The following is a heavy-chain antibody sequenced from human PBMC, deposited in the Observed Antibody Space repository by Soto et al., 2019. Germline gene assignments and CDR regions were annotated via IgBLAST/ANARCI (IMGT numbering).Heavy chain of an antibody. Sequence: GASVKVSCKASGYTFTSYGISWVRQAPGQGLEWMGWISAYNGNTNYAQKLQGRVTMTTDTSTSTAYMELRSLRSDDTAVYYCARDLNPYSSSWHYFDYWGQGTLVTVSS. D-gene: IGHD6-13*01. CDR2: ISAYNGNT. CDR3: ARDLNPYSSSWHYFDY. J-gene: IGHJ4*02. CDR1: GYTFTSYG. V-gene: IGHV1-18*01.